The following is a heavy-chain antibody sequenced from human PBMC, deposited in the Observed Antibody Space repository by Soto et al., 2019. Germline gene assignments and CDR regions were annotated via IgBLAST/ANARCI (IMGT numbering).Heavy chain of an antibody. Sequence: SVKVSCKASGDVFRSYGINWVRQAPGQGLEWMGGIIPISGTTNYAQKFQGRVAITADESTDTVYMELSRLRSEDTAVYFCARVRFQVISDGMDVWGQGTTVTVSS. CDR3: ARVRFQVISDGMDV. V-gene: IGHV1-69*13. CDR2: IIPISGTT. CDR1: GDVFRSYG. D-gene: IGHD2-21*01. J-gene: IGHJ6*02.